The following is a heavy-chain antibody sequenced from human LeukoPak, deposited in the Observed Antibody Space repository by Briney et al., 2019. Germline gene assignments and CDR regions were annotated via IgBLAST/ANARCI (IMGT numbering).Heavy chain of an antibody. CDR3: VSGTTDIVVVPATLRNYYFDY. CDR1: GGTFSSYE. V-gene: IGHV1-69*05. J-gene: IGHJ4*02. Sequence: ASVKVSCKASGGTFSSYEISWVRQAPGQGLEWMGGIIPMFGTAKYAQKFQGRVTITTDKSTSTAYMELSSLRSEDTAVYYCVSGTTDIVVVPATLRNYYFDYWGQGTLVTVSS. D-gene: IGHD2-2*01. CDR2: IIPMFGTA.